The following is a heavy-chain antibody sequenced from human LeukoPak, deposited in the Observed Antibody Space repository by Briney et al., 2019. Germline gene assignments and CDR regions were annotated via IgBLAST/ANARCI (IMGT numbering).Heavy chain of an antibody. CDR1: GFTFSSYS. CDR3: ARDYGDYGVVDY. V-gene: IGHV3-21*01. D-gene: IGHD4-17*01. Sequence: GGSLRLSCAASGFTFSSYSMNWVRQAPGKGLEWVSSISSSSSYIYYADSVKGRFTISRDNAKNSLYLQMNSLRAEDTAVYYCARDYGDYGVVDYWGQGTLVTVSS. J-gene: IGHJ4*02. CDR2: ISSSSSYI.